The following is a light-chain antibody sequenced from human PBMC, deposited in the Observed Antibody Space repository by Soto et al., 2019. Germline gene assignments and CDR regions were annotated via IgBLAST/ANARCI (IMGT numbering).Light chain of an antibody. CDR2: LGS. V-gene: IGKV2-28*01. Sequence: DILMTQSPLSLPVTPGEPASISCISIHILLHSNGYNYLDWYLQKPGQSPQLLIYLGSNRASGVPDRFSGSGSGTDFTLKISRVEAEDVGVYYCMQALQTPITFGQGTRLEI. CDR1: HILLHSNGYNY. J-gene: IGKJ5*01. CDR3: MQALQTPIT.